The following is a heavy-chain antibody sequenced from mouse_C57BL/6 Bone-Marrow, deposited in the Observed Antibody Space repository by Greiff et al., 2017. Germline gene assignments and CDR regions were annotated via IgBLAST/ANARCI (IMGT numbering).Heavy chain of an antibody. J-gene: IGHJ1*03. V-gene: IGHV1-85*01. CDR3: ARLEFDGSSGDWYFDV. D-gene: IGHD1-1*01. Sequence: QVQLQQSGPELVKPGASVKLSCKASGYTFTSYDLNWVKQRPGQGLEWIGWIYPRDGSTKYNEKFKGKATLTVDTSSSTAYMELHSLTSEDSAVSFCARLEFDGSSGDWYFDVGGTGTTVTVSS. CDR1: GYTFTSYD. CDR2: IYPRDGST.